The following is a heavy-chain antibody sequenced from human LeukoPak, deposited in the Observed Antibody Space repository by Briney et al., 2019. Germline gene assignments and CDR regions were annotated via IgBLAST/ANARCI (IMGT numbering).Heavy chain of an antibody. CDR1: GYTFTSYG. J-gene: IGHJ6*02. CDR3: TRGGGSSWNHYYYYGMDV. Sequence: ASVKVSCKASGYTFTSYGISWVRQAPGQGLEWMGWISAYNGNTNYAQKLQGRVTMTTDTSTSTAYMELSSLRSEDTAVYYCTRGGGSSWNHYYYYGMDVWGQGTTVTVS. D-gene: IGHD6-13*01. CDR2: ISAYNGNT. V-gene: IGHV1-18*01.